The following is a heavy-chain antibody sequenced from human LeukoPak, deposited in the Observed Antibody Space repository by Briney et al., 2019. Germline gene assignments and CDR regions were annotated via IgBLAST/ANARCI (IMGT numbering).Heavy chain of an antibody. J-gene: IGHJ4*02. Sequence: GGSLRLSCAASGFTFSNHAMTWVRQAPGTGLESVSAIGGSGGDTYYADSVKGRFTISRDNSKNTLNLQMNSLRAEDSAVYYCAREEAVRRFGHDYWGQGTRVTVSS. CDR1: GFTFSNHA. D-gene: IGHD6-6*01. CDR3: AREEAVRRFGHDY. CDR2: IGGSGGDT. V-gene: IGHV3-23*01.